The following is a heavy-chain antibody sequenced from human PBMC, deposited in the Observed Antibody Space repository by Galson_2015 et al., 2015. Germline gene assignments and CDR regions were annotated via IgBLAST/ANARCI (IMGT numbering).Heavy chain of an antibody. D-gene: IGHD5-24*01. J-gene: IGHJ2*01. CDR1: GGTFSSYA. CDR3: ARARRRWQLAGHCYVDL. CDR2: IIPIFGTA. Sequence: SVKVSCKASGGTFSSYAISWVRQAPGQGLEWMGGIIPIFGTANYAQKFQGRVTITADKSTSTSYMELSSLRSEDTAVYYCARARRRWQLAGHCYVDLWGRGTLVTVSS. V-gene: IGHV1-69*06.